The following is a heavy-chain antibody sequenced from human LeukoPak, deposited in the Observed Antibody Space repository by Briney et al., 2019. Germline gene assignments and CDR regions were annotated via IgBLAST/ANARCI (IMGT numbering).Heavy chain of an antibody. J-gene: IGHJ6*03. Sequence: GASVKVSCKASGYTFTSYYIHWVRQAPGQGLEWMGIINPSGGSTSYAQKFQGRVTMTRDMSTSTVYMELSSLRSEDTAVYYCARGSSNNYGSGSLDYYYYYMDVWGKGTTVTVSS. CDR3: ARGSSNNYGSGSLDYYYYYMDV. D-gene: IGHD3-10*01. CDR1: GYTFTSYY. V-gene: IGHV1-46*01. CDR2: INPSGGST.